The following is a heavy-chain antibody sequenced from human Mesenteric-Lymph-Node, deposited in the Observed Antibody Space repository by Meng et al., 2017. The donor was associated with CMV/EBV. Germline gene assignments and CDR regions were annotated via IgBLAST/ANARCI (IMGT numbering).Heavy chain of an antibody. CDR1: GFIFTDYG. J-gene: IGHJ4*02. Sequence: GGSLRLSCAASGFIFTDYGMHWVRQAPGKGLEWVGFIRYDGSGKDYIDSVVGRFTISRDNSKNTLNLQINSLRVEDTAIYYCAKPQSGWFDFEYWGQGTLVTVSS. V-gene: IGHV3-30*02. CDR3: AKPQSGWFDFEY. D-gene: IGHD6-19*01. CDR2: IRYDGSGK.